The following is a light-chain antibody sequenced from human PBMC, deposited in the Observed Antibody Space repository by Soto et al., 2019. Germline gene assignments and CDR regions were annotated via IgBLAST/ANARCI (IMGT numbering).Light chain of an antibody. Sequence: EIVLTQSPVTLSLSPGERATLSCRASKSVAGSSLAWYRHKPGQAPKLVIYGASSRSAGVPDRFVGSGSGTDFTLTISRLEPEDFAVYYCQQYGSSRDTFGQGTKLEI. CDR3: QQYGSSRDT. V-gene: IGKV3-20*01. CDR1: KSVAGSS. J-gene: IGKJ2*01. CDR2: GAS.